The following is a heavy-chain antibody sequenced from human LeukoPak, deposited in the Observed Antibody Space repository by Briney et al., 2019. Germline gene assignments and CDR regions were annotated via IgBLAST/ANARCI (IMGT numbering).Heavy chain of an antibody. Sequence: PGGSLRLSCAASGFTFNTYSFNWVRQAPGKGLEWVSSISSSSSYIYYADSVKGRFTISRDNAKNSLYLQMNSLRAEDTAVYYCARGLSRAMITFGGGGQRFDYWGQGTLVTVSS. CDR3: ARGLSRAMITFGGGGQRFDY. CDR2: ISSSSSYI. J-gene: IGHJ4*02. CDR1: GFTFNTYS. D-gene: IGHD3-16*01. V-gene: IGHV3-21*01.